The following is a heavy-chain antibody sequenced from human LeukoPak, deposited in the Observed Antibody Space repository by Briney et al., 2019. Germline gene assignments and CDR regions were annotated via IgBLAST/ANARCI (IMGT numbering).Heavy chain of an antibody. D-gene: IGHD2-2*03. CDR3: ARQRGYRMTKDGFDV. J-gene: IGHJ3*01. CDR2: IYPGDSET. Sequence: GESLKISCKASGYTSSDYWIGWVRHMPGKGLEWMTIIYPGDSETRYSPSLQGQVTISADKSIKTAYLQWSSLKASDSGMYYCARQRGYRMTKDGFDVWGQGTMVTVSS. V-gene: IGHV5-51*01. CDR1: GYTSSDYW.